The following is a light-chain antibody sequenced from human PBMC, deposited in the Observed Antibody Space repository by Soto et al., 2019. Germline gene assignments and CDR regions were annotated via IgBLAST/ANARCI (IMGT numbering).Light chain of an antibody. V-gene: IGLV2-23*03. CDR2: EGN. J-gene: IGLJ2*01. CDR3: FSYAGSSTFEV. Sequence: QSVLTQPASVSGSPGQSITISCTGTSSDVGSYNLVSWYQQHPGKAPKLMIYEGNKRPSGVSNRFSGSKSGKTASLTISGLQAEDEADYYCFSYAGSSTFEVFGGGTKLTVL. CDR1: SSDVGSYNL.